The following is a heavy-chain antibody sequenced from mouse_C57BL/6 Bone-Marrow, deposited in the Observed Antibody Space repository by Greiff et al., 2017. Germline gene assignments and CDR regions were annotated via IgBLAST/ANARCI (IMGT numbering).Heavy chain of an antibody. J-gene: IGHJ1*03. CDR2: IRLKSDNYAT. CDR3: TGSFYYGSSYWYFDV. V-gene: IGHV6-3*01. CDR1: GFTFSNYW. Sequence: EVKVEESGGGLVQPGGSMKLSCVASGFTFSNYWMNWVRQSPEKGLEWVAQIRLKSDNYATHYAESVKGRFTISRDDSKSSVYLQMTNLRAEDTGIYYCTGSFYYGSSYWYFDVWGTGTTVTVSS. D-gene: IGHD1-1*01.